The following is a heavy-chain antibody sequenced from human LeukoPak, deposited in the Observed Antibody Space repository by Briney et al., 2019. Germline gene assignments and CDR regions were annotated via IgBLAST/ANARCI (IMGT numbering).Heavy chain of an antibody. CDR1: GGSFSGYY. CDR2: INHSGST. J-gene: IGHJ4*02. D-gene: IGHD2-2*01. CDR3: ARGPPIVVVPAATPSFDY. Sequence: PSETLSLTCAVYGGSFSGYYWSWIRQPPGKGLEWIGEINHSGSTNYNPSLKSRVTISVDTSKNQFSLKLSSVTAADTAVYYCARGPPIVVVPAATPSFDYWGQGTLVTVSS. V-gene: IGHV4-34*01.